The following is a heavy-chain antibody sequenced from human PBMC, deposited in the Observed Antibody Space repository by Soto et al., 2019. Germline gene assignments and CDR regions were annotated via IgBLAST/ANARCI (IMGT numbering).Heavy chain of an antibody. CDR3: ARSIGVGYYYYGMDV. V-gene: IGHV1-69*13. J-gene: IGHJ6*02. CDR2: IIPIFGTA. CDR1: GGTFSSYA. D-gene: IGHD3-10*01. Sequence: ASVKVSCKASGGTFSSYAISWVRQAPGQGLEWMGGIIPIFGTANYAQKFQGRVTITADESTSTAYMGLSSLRSEDTAVYYCARSIGVGYYYYGMDVWGQGTTVTVSS.